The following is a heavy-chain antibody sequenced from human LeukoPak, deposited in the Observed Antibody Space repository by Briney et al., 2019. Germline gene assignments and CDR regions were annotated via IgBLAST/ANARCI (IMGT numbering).Heavy chain of an antibody. V-gene: IGHV1-2*02. Sequence: ASVKVSCKASGYTFTGYYMDWVRQAPGQGLEGMGWINPNSGGTNYAQKFQGRVTMTRDTSISTAYMELSRLRSDDTAVYYCARDLDGYDSSQSQPWGQGTLVTVSS. D-gene: IGHD3-22*01. J-gene: IGHJ5*02. CDR3: ARDLDGYDSSQSQP. CDR2: INPNSGGT. CDR1: GYTFTGYY.